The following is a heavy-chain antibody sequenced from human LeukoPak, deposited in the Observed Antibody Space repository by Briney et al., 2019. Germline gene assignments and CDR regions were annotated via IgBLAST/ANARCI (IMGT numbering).Heavy chain of an antibody. Sequence: GESLKISCKGSGYSFTSYWIGWVRQMSGKGLEWMGIIYPGDSDTRYSPSFQGQVTFSADKSISTAYLQWSSLKASDTGIYYCARRTYYFDISGPSAFDIWGQGTMVTVSS. CDR3: ARRTYYFDISGPSAFDI. D-gene: IGHD3-22*01. J-gene: IGHJ3*02. CDR1: GYSFTSYW. CDR2: IYPGDSDT. V-gene: IGHV5-51*01.